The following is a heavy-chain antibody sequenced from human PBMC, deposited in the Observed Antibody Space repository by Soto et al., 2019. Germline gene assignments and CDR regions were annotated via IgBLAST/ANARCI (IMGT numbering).Heavy chain of an antibody. V-gene: IGHV4-34*01. CDR2: ISHRGST. Sequence: QVQLQQWGAGLLKPSETLSLTCDVYGGSLSGHYWSWVRRPPGKGLEWIGEISHRGSTNDNPSLKSRFTVSLDTSQNQFSLNLTSVTAADSAVYYCARSHSFGFSGYYSVAFDIWAQGTMVTVSP. CDR3: ARSHSFGFSGYYSVAFDI. D-gene: IGHD5-12*01. CDR1: GGSLSGHY. J-gene: IGHJ3*02.